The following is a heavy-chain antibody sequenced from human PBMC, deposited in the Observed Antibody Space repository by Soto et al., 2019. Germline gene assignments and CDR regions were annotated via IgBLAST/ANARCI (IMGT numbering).Heavy chain of an antibody. V-gene: IGHV3-23*01. CDR3: AKDVTSYGYVLVDY. D-gene: IGHD5-18*01. CDR2: ISKSGDST. CDR1: GFTFTDYA. J-gene: IGHJ4*02. Sequence: EVQLLESGGGLVQPGGSLRVSCAVSGFTFTDYAMSWVRQAPGKGLEWVSAISKSGDSTYYADSVKGRFTISRDNSKTTLHLQMNSLRAEDTAVYYCAKDVTSYGYVLVDYWGQGTLVSVSS.